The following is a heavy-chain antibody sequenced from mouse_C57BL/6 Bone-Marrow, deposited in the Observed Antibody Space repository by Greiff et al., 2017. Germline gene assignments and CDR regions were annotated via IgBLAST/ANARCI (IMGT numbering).Heavy chain of an antibody. V-gene: IGHV1-64*01. CDR1: GYTFTSYW. CDR3: ARAPFCYGNSAWFAY. D-gene: IGHD2-1*01. CDR2: IHPNSGST. J-gene: IGHJ3*01. Sequence: QVQLQQPGAELVKPGASVKLSCKASGYTFTSYWMHWVKQRPGQGLEWIGMIHPNSGSTNYNEKFKSKATLTVDKSSSTAYMQLSSLTSEDSAVYYCARAPFCYGNSAWFAYWGQGTLVTVSA.